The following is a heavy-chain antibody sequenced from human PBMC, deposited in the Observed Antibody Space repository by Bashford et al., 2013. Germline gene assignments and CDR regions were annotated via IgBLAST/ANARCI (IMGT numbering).Heavy chain of an antibody. D-gene: IGHD3-10*01. CDR1: GGSISSGFYY. V-gene: IGHV4-31*03. CDR3: ASLTTIRGVTLYYAMDV. Sequence: SETLSLTCTVAGGSISSGFYYWSWIRQHPRKGLEWIGYIDYTGSTYYNPSLKSRVTISIDTSKNQFSLRLSSVTAADTAVYYCASLTTIRGVTLYYAMDVWGQGTTVTVSS. CDR2: IDYTGST. J-gene: IGHJ6*02.